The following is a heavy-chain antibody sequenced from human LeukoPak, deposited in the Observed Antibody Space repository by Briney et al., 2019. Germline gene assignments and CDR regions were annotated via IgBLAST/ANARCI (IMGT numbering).Heavy chain of an antibody. CDR2: IIPILGIA. Sequence: SVKVSCKASGGTFSSYAISWVRQAPGQGLEWMGRIIPILGIANYAQKFQGRVTITADKSTSTAYMELSSLRSEDTAVYYCARDQGSSWYKLSDYWGQGTLVTVSS. D-gene: IGHD6-13*01. V-gene: IGHV1-69*04. CDR1: GGTFSSYA. CDR3: ARDQGSSWYKLSDY. J-gene: IGHJ4*02.